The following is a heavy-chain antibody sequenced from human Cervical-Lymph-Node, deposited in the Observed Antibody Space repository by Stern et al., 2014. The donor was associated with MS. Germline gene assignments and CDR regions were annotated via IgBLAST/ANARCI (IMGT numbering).Heavy chain of an antibody. CDR1: GYTFTSYD. J-gene: IGHJ6*02. V-gene: IGHV1-3*01. CDR3: AREPLYGMDV. CDR2: INAGNGNT. Sequence: QVQLVQSGAEVKKPGASVKVSCKASGYTFTSYDMHWVRQAPGQRLECMGRINAGNGNTKYSQKFQGRVTMTRDTSASTAYMELSSLRSEDTAVYYCAREPLYGMDVWGQGTTVTVSS.